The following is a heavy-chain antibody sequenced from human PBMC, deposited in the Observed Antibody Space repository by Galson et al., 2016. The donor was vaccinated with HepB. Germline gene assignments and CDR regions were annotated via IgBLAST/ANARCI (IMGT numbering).Heavy chain of an antibody. CDR2: INPGNGDT. Sequence: SVKVSCKAPGYTFTNYAMHWVRQAPGQRLEWMGWINPGNGDTKYSQKFQGRVTISRDTSASTAYMELSSLISVDTAVYYCVREGSYYTLDYWGQGTLVTVSS. D-gene: IGHD1-26*01. CDR1: GYTFTNYA. V-gene: IGHV1-3*01. CDR3: VREGSYYTLDY. J-gene: IGHJ4*02.